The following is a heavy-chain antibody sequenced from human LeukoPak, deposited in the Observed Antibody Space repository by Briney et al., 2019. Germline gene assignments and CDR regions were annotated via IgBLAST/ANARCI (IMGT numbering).Heavy chain of an antibody. CDR3: ARAGGYCGRISCPYYFDY. D-gene: IGHD2-15*01. J-gene: IGHJ4*02. V-gene: IGHV1-69*06. Sequence: GASVKVSCKASGSTFSSYAISWVRQAPGQGLEWMGGIIPIFGTANYAQKFQGRVTITADKSTSTAYMELSSLRSEDTAVYYCARAGGYCGRISCPYYFDYWGQGSLVAVSS. CDR1: GSTFSSYA. CDR2: IIPIFGTA.